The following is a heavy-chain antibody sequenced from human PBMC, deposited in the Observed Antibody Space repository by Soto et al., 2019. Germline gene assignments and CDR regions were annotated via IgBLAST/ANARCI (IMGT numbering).Heavy chain of an antibody. V-gene: IGHV5-51*01. CDR1: GYGFTTYW. D-gene: IGHD3-10*01. J-gene: IGHJ4*01. CDR3: ARHSTSAPKDY. CDR2: IYPGDSDT. Sequence: GESLKISCKGSGYGFTTYWIALVRQMPGKGLEWVGIIYPGDSDTRYSPSFEGHVTISVDKSISTAFLQWNSLKASDNAIYYCARHSTSAPKDYWGQGTLVTVSS.